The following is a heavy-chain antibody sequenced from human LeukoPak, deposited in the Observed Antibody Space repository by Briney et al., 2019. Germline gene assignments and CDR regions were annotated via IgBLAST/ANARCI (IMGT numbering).Heavy chain of an antibody. CDR1: GFTCSSYA. CDR2: FSATGGNT. Sequence: GGSLRLSCAASGFTCSSYAMSWVRQAPGKGLEWVSGFSATGGNTHYADSVKGRFTISRDNSKNTLYLQMDSLRAEDTAVYYCARDPYSGSYGADYYYYMDVWGKGTTVTISS. V-gene: IGHV3-23*01. D-gene: IGHD1-26*01. J-gene: IGHJ6*03. CDR3: ARDPYSGSYGADYYYYMDV.